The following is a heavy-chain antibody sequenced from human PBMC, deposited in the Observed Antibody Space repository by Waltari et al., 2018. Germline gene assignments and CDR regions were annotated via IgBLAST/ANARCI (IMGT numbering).Heavy chain of an antibody. Sequence: QVQLPESGTGLVKPSETLSLTCTVSGGSISSYYWSWIRQPPGNGLEWIGYIYYSGSTNYNPSLKSRVTISVDTSKNQFSLKLSSVTAADTAVYYCARVSRGFGESYYFDYWGQGTLVTVSS. D-gene: IGHD3-10*01. CDR1: GGSISSYY. V-gene: IGHV4-59*01. J-gene: IGHJ4*02. CDR2: IYYSGST. CDR3: ARVSRGFGESYYFDY.